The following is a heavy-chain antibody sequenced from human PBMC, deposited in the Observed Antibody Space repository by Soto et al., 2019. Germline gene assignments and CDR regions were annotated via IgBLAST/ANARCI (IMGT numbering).Heavy chain of an antibody. CDR3: AIVVEMASIRYFDY. CDR1: GGTFSSYA. Sequence: QVQLVQSGAEVQKPGSSVKVSCKASGGTFSSYAISWVRQAPGQGLEWMGGIIPILGTANYAQKFQGRVTITADESTSTADMELSSLRSEDTAVYYCAIVVEMASIRYFDYWGQGTLVTVYS. V-gene: IGHV1-69*01. J-gene: IGHJ4*02. D-gene: IGHD3-3*02. CDR2: IIPILGTA.